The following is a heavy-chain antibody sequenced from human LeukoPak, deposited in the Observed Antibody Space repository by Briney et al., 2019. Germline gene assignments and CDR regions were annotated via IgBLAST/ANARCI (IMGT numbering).Heavy chain of an antibody. CDR3: VRNGDYYRLDY. J-gene: IGHJ4*02. D-gene: IGHD3-22*01. Sequence: GGSLRLSCTASGFIFSNYWMTWVRQAPGKGLEWVANIRGDGNEKQFEDSVKGRFTISGDNAKNSVFLQMNNLRAEDTAVFYCVRNGDYYRLDYWGQGTLVTVSS. V-gene: IGHV3-7*01. CDR1: GFIFSNYW. CDR2: IRGDGNEK.